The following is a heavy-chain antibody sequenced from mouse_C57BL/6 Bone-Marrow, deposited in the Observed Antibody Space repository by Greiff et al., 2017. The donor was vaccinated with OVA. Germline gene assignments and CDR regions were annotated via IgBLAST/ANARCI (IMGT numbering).Heavy chain of an antibody. V-gene: IGHV3-6*01. Sequence: DVQLQQSGPGLVKPSHSLSLTCSVTGYSFTSGCYWNWIRQFPGDKLEWMGYLRYDGSNNYNPSLKNRTSITPDTSKNQFSLKMNSVTTEDTATYDCAREAYYRPWYVDVWGTGTTVTVSS. CDR2: LRYDGSN. D-gene: IGHD2-14*01. J-gene: IGHJ1*03. CDR1: GYSFTSGCY. CDR3: AREAYYRPWYVDV.